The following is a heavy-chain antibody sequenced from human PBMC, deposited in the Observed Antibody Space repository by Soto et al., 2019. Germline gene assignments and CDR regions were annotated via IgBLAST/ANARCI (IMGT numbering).Heavy chain of an antibody. Sequence: PXESLKISCKGCGDSLTSNWIGWVRQKPGKGLEWMGFIYPGDSDTIYSASFQGQVTISADKSISTAYLQWSSLRASDTAMYYCARQWAPGGYYYYGMDVWGQGTSVTVSS. CDR3: ARQWAPGGYYYYGMDV. V-gene: IGHV5-51*01. J-gene: IGHJ6*02. D-gene: IGHD1-26*01. CDR2: IYPGDSDT. CDR1: GDSLTSNW.